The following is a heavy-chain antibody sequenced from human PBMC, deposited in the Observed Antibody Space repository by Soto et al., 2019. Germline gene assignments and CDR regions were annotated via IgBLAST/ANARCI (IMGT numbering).Heavy chain of an antibody. CDR1: GVSISSSSYY. D-gene: IGHD1-26*01. V-gene: IGHV4-39*01. CDR2: IYYSGST. J-gene: IGHJ4*02. CDR3: ARPSGSYLYYFDY. Sequence: SETLSLTCTVSGVSISSSSYYWGWIRKPPGKGLEWIGSIYYSGSTYYNPSLKSRVTISVDTSKNQFSLKLSSVTAADTAVYYCARPSGSYLYYFDYWGQGTLVTSPQ.